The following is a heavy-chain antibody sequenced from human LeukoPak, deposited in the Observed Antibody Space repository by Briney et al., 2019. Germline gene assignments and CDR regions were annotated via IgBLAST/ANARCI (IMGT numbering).Heavy chain of an antibody. CDR3: AKSVGIAAAGASEYFQH. CDR1: GFTFSSYA. CDR2: ISGSGGST. V-gene: IGHV3-23*01. J-gene: IGHJ1*01. D-gene: IGHD6-13*01. Sequence: GGSLRLSCAASGFTFSSYAMSWVRQAPGKGLEWVSAISGSGGSTYYADSVKGRFTISRDNSKNTLYLQMNSLRAEDTAVYYCAKSVGIAAAGASEYFQHWGQGTLVTVSS.